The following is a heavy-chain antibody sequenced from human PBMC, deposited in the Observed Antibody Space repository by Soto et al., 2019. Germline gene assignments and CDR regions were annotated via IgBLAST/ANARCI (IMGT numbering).Heavy chain of an antibody. D-gene: IGHD2-2*01. CDR3: ARGIVVVPAVPNWFDP. Sequence: PGGSLRLSCAASGFTFSSYWMSWVRQAPGKGLEWVANIKQDGSEKYYVDSVKGRFTISRDNAKNSLYLQMNSLRAEDTAVYYCARGIVVVPAVPNWFDPWGQGTLVTVSS. CDR1: GFTFSSYW. J-gene: IGHJ5*02. V-gene: IGHV3-7*01. CDR2: IKQDGSEK.